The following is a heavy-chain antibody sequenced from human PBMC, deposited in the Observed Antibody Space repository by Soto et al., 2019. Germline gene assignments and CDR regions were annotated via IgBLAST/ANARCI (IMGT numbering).Heavy chain of an antibody. D-gene: IGHD4-17*01. V-gene: IGHV3-33*03. CDR1: GFTFNTHG. CDR3: ATIDDYVDYVTDY. J-gene: IGHJ4*02. Sequence: PGGSLRLSCAASGFTFNTHGMHWVRQAPGKGLEWVAVIWYDGSQRYYADFVRGRFTISRDNSQNTLYLQMTSLRAEDTAVYYCATIDDYVDYVTDYWGQGALVTVSS. CDR2: IWYDGSQR.